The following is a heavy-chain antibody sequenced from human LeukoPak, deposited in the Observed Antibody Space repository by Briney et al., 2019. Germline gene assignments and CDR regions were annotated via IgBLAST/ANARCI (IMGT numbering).Heavy chain of an antibody. J-gene: IGHJ6*03. V-gene: IGHV4-59*01. CDR1: GGSFSGYY. Sequence: SETLSLTCAVYGGSFSGYYWSWIRQPPGKGLEWIGYIYYSGSTNYNPSLKSRVTISVDTSKNQFSLKLSSVTAADTAVYYCARVATGTTDFYYYYYMVVWGKGTTVTISS. CDR2: IYYSGST. CDR3: ARVATGTTDFYYYYYMVV. D-gene: IGHD1-1*01.